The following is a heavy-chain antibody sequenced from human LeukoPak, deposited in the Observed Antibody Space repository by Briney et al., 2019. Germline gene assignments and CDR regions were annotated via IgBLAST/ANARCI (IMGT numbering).Heavy chain of an antibody. Sequence: ASVKVSCKASGYTFTDYYMHWVRQAPGQGLEWMGWINPNSGGTNYAQKFQGRVTMTRDTSISTAYMELSRLRSDDTAVYYCARDRGVDYCSGGSCSHYYYMDVWGKGTTVTISS. J-gene: IGHJ6*03. CDR2: INPNSGGT. CDR3: ARDRGVDYCSGGSCSHYYYMDV. V-gene: IGHV1-2*02. D-gene: IGHD2-15*01. CDR1: GYTFTDYY.